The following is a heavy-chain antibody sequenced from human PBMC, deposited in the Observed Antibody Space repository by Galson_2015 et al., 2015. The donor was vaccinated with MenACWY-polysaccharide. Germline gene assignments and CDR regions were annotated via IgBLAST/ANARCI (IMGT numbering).Heavy chain of an antibody. V-gene: IGHV4-38-2*01. J-gene: IGHJ4*02. D-gene: IGHD1-26*01. CDR3: VRVEKYSGSFYILY. Sequence: SLTCAVSGYSISSGYYWGWIRQPPGKGLEWIGSIYHSGSTYYNPSLKSRVTISVDTSKNQFSLKLSSVTAADTAVYYCVRVEKYSGSFYILYWGQGTLVTVSS. CDR2: IYHSGST. CDR1: GYSISSGYY.